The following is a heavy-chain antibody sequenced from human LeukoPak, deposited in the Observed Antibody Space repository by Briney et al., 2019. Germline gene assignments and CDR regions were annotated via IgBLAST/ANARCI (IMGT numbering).Heavy chain of an antibody. J-gene: IGHJ4*02. CDR1: GFTFRSYS. D-gene: IGHD4-17*01. CDR3: ARRRAVTTSYILDY. Sequence: GGSLRLSCAASGFTFRSYSLNWVRQAPGKGLEWVSYISGSSSYTNYADSVKGRFTISRDNAKNSLYLQMNSLRAEDTAVYYCARRRAVTTSYILDYWGQGTLVTVSS. CDR2: ISGSSSYT. V-gene: IGHV3-21*05.